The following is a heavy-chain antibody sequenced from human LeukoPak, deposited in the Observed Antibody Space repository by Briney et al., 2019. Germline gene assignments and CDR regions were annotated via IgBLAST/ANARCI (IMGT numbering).Heavy chain of an antibody. J-gene: IGHJ6*03. D-gene: IGHD3-22*01. Sequence: GGSLRLSCVGSGFTFSSTYWMTWARQAPGKGLEWVAAISYDGSNKYYADSVKGRFTISRDNSKNTLYLQMNSLRAEDTAVYYCARSAAHGSSGYYYYYYYMDVWGKGTTVTVSS. CDR3: ARSAAHGSSGYYYYYYYMDV. V-gene: IGHV3-30*19. CDR1: GFTFSSTYW. CDR2: ISYDGSNK.